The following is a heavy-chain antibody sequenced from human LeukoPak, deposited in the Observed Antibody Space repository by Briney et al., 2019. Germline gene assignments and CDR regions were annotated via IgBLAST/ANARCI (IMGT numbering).Heavy chain of an antibody. J-gene: IGHJ5*02. CDR1: GGSISSYY. CDR3: AGLRAKLGYNWFDP. D-gene: IGHD7-27*01. CDR2: IYYSGST. V-gene: IGHV4-59*08. Sequence: SETLSLTCTVSGGSISSYYWSWIRQPPGKGLEWIGYIYYSGSTNYNPSLKSRVTISVDTSKNQFSLKLSSVTAADTAVYYCAGLRAKLGYNWFDPWGQGTLVTVSS.